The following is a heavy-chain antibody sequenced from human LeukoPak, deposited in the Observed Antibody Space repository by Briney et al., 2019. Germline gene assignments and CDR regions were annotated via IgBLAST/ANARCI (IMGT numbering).Heavy chain of an antibody. Sequence: GSLRLSCAASGFTFSSYSMNWVRQAPGKGLEWVSFISSSSSYIYYADSVKGRFTISRDNAKNSLYLQMNSLRAEDTAVYYCARDSINYYYYMDVWGKGTTVTVSS. V-gene: IGHV3-21*01. D-gene: IGHD4-11*01. CDR1: GFTFSSYS. CDR3: ARDSINYYYYMDV. CDR2: ISSSSSYI. J-gene: IGHJ6*03.